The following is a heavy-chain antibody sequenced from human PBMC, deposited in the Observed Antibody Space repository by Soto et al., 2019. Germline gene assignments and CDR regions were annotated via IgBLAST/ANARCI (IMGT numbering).Heavy chain of an antibody. J-gene: IGHJ4*02. D-gene: IGHD2-15*01. Sequence: LRLSCAASGFTFRSYGMHWVRQAPGKGLEWVAFISYDGNNKDYADSVKGRFDISRDNSKKTLYLHMNSLRLEDTAVYYCASPLYCNGGNCYAGFDYWGRGALVTVS. V-gene: IGHV3-30*19. CDR2: ISYDGNNK. CDR1: GFTFRSYG. CDR3: ASPLYCNGGNCYAGFDY.